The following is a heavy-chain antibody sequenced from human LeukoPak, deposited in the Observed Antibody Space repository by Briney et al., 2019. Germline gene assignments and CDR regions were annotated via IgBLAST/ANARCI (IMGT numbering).Heavy chain of an antibody. V-gene: IGHV1-46*01. D-gene: IGHD3-10*01. CDR1: GYTFTSYY. Sequence: ASVKVSCKASGYTFTSYYMHWVRQAPGQGLEWMGVLNPSGGSTSYAQRFQGRLTMTRNTSTSTVYMELSSLRSEDTAVYHCARGRGSGTYSARDFDYWGQGTLVTVSS. CDR2: LNPSGGST. J-gene: IGHJ4*02. CDR3: ARGRGSGTYSARDFDY.